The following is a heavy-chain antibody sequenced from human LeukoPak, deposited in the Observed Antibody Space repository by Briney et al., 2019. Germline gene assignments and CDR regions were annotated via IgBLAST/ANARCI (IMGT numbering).Heavy chain of an antibody. CDR1: GYTFTSYY. D-gene: IGHD2-15*01. J-gene: IGHJ4*02. CDR2: INPSGGST. CDR3: ARALRRPDIVVVVAATPPGY. Sequence: ASVKVSCKASGYTFTSYYMHWVRQAPGQGLEWMGIINPSGGSTSYAQKFQGRVTMTRDTSTSTAYMELSSLRSEDTAVYYCARALRRPDIVVVVAATPPGYWGQGTLVTVSS. V-gene: IGHV1-46*01.